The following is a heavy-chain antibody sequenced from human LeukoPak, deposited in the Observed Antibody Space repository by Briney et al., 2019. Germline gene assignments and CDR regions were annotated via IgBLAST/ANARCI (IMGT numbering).Heavy chain of an antibody. CDR3: ARSYYDSSGYLDAFDI. V-gene: IGHV3-53*01. CDR2: IYSGGST. J-gene: IGHJ3*02. D-gene: IGHD3-22*01. CDR1: GFTVSSNY. Sequence: GGSLRLSCAASGFTVSSNYMSWVRQAPGKGLEWVSVIYSGGSTYYADSVKGRFTISRDNSKNTLYLQMNSLRAEDTAVYYCARSYYDSSGYLDAFDIWGQGTMVTVSS.